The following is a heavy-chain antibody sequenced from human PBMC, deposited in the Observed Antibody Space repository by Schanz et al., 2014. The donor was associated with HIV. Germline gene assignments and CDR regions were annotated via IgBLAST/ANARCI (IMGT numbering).Heavy chain of an antibody. D-gene: IGHD3-9*01. CDR1: GYTFTSYY. Sequence: QVQLVQSGAEVKKPGASVKVSCKASGYTFTSYYMHWVRQAPGQGLEWMGIINPSGGSTSYAQKFQGRVTMTRDTSTSTVYMELRSLRSDDTAVYYCAKGQDWPGPQLDHWGHGSLVIVSS. J-gene: IGHJ4*03. CDR2: INPSGGST. V-gene: IGHV1-46*01. CDR3: AKGQDWPGPQLDH.